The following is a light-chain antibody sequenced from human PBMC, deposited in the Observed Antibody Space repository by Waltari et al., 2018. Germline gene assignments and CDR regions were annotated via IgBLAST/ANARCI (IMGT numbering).Light chain of an antibody. J-gene: IGKJ4*01. V-gene: IGKV3-20*01. CDR3: QQYLLRLT. Sequence: EIVLTQSPGPLSLSPGDSATLSCRASQSVSSSYLAWYQQKPGQAPRLLIYGASSRATGIPDRFSGSGSGTDFTLTISRLEPEDFAVYYCQQYLLRLTFGGGTKVEIK. CDR1: QSVSSSY. CDR2: GAS.